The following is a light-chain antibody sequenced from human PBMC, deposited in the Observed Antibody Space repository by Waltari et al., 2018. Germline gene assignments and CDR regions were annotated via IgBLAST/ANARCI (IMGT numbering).Light chain of an antibody. V-gene: IGKV1-6*02. J-gene: IGKJ2*01. CDR3: LQDYTYPRT. Sequence: AIQMTQSPSSLSTSVGDRVTITCRASQGVRNDLGWYQQKPGKAPKLLIYAASSLQSGVPSRFSGSGSGTDFTLTISSLQPEDFATYYCLQDYTYPRTFGQGTKLEIK. CDR1: QGVRND. CDR2: AAS.